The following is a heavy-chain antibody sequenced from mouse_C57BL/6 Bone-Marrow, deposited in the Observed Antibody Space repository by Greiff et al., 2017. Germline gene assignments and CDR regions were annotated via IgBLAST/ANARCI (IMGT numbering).Heavy chain of an antibody. CDR1: GYTFTSYG. J-gene: IGHJ3*01. D-gene: IGHD2-3*01. V-gene: IGHV1-81*01. Sequence: QVQLKESGAELARPGASVKLSCKASGYTFTSYGISWVKQRTGQGLEWIGESYPRSGNTYYNEKFKGKATLTADKSSSTAYMELRSLTSEDSAVYFCASLDDGYYPLAYWGQGTLVTVSA. CDR3: ASLDDGYYPLAY. CDR2: SYPRSGNT.